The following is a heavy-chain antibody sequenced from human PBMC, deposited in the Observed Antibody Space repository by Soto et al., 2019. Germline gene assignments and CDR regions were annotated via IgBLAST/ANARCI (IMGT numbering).Heavy chain of an antibody. CDR1: GGSVSSGSYY. Sequence: NPSETLSLTCTVSGGSVSSGSYYWSWIRQPPGKGLEWIGYIYYSGSTNYNPSLKSRVTISVDTSKNQFSLKLSSVTAADTAVYYCARNYVHWFDPWGQGTLVTVSS. V-gene: IGHV4-61*01. CDR3: ARNYVHWFDP. J-gene: IGHJ5*02. D-gene: IGHD1-7*01. CDR2: IYYSGST.